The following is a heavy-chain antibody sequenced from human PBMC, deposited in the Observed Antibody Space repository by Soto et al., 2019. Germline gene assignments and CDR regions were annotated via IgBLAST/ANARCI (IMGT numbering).Heavy chain of an antibody. CDR3: ARAEFWSGYSGFDY. CDR1: GFTFSSYA. J-gene: IGHJ4*02. D-gene: IGHD3-3*01. V-gene: IGHV3-30-3*01. CDR2: ISYDGSNK. Sequence: QVQLVESGGGVVQPGRSLRLSCAASGFTFSSYAMHWVRQAPGKGLEWVAVISYDGSNKYYADSVKGRFTISRDNSKNSLYLQMNSLRAEDTAVYYCARAEFWSGYSGFDYWGQGTLVTVSS.